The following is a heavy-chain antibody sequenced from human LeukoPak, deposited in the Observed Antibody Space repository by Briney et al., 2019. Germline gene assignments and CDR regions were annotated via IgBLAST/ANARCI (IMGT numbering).Heavy chain of an antibody. CDR2: IKSKTDGGTT. Sequence: PGGSLRLSCAASGFSFSNVWMSWVRQVPGKGLEWVGRIKSKTDGGTTDYAAPVKSRFTISRDDSKNTLYLQMNSLKTEDTAVYYCTTEWIQLFDSWGQGTMVTVSS. J-gene: IGHJ4*02. V-gene: IGHV3-15*01. CDR1: GFSFSNVW. CDR3: TTEWIQLFDS. D-gene: IGHD5-18*01.